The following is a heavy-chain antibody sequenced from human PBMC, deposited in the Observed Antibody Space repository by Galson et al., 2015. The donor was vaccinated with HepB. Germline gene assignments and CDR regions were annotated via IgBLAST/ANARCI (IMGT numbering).Heavy chain of an antibody. J-gene: IGHJ4*02. CDR2: IIPIFGTA. V-gene: IGHV1-69*13. CDR3: ARLVVPAAIRDGLDY. D-gene: IGHD2-2*02. Sequence: SVKVSCKVSGGTFSSYAISWVRQAPGQGLEWMGGIIPIFGTANYAQKFQGRVTITADESTSTAYMELSSLRSEDTAVYYCARLVVPAAIRDGLDYLGQGTLVTVSS. CDR1: GGTFSSYA.